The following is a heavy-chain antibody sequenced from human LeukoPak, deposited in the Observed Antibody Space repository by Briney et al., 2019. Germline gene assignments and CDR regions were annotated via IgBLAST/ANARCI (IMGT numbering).Heavy chain of an antibody. CDR1: GGSISSYY. Sequence: SETLSLTCTVSGGSISSYYWSWIRQPPGKGLEWIAFISDSGSTYYNPSLKSRVTISLETSKKQVSLKLNSVTAADTAVYYCARDFGPSRGFDYWGQGTLVTVSP. J-gene: IGHJ4*02. CDR3: ARDFGPSRGFDY. CDR2: ISDSGST. D-gene: IGHD3-10*01. V-gene: IGHV4-59*01.